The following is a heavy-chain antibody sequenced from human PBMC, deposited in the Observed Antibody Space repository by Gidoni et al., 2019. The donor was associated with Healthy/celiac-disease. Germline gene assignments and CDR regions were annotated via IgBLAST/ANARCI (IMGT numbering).Heavy chain of an antibody. CDR1: GFSLSTSGMC. Sequence: QVTLRESGPALVKPTQTLTLTCTFSGFSLSTSGMCVGWIRQPPGKALAWLARIDWDDDKYYSTSLKTRLTISKDTSKNQVVLTMTNMDPVDTATYYCARTPIVVVPAANFHYYYMDVWGKRDHGHRLL. D-gene: IGHD2-2*01. J-gene: IGHJ6*03. CDR2: IDWDDDK. CDR3: ARTPIVVVPAANFHYYYMDV. V-gene: IGHV2-70*15.